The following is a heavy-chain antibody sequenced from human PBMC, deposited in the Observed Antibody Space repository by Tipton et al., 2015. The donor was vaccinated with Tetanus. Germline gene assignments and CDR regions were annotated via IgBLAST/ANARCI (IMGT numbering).Heavy chain of an antibody. CDR3: ARLVRQWLVPEDY. J-gene: IGHJ4*02. Sequence: QSGPEVKKPGASVEVSCKASGYTFTNYDINWVRQAPGQGLEWMGWNSGYNGNTNYAQKLQGRVTMTTDTSTNTAYMELRSLRSDDTAVYYCARLVRQWLVPEDYWGQGTLVTVSS. CDR1: GYTFTNYD. V-gene: IGHV1-18*01. D-gene: IGHD6-19*01. CDR2: NSGYNGNT.